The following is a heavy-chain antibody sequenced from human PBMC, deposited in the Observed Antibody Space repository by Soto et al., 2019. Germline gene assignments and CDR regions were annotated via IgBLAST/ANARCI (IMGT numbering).Heavy chain of an antibody. V-gene: IGHV4-31*03. CDR2: IYYSGST. CDR3: ARSRFSSSWHPYYFDY. D-gene: IGHD6-13*01. Sequence: TLSLTCTVAGGSISSGGYYWSWIRQHRGKGLEWIGYIYYSGSTYYNPSLKSRVTISVDTSKNQFSLKLSSVTAADTAVYYCARSRFSSSWHPYYFDYSGQGTLVTVSS. J-gene: IGHJ4*02. CDR1: GGSISSGGYY.